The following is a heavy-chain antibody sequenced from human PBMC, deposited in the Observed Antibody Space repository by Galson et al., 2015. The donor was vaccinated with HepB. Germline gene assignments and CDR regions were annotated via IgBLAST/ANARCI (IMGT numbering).Heavy chain of an antibody. V-gene: IGHV5-10-1*01. CDR3: ARHGLGYCSSTSCYSYYGMDV. CDR1: GYSFTSYW. Sequence: QSGAEVKKPGESLRISCKGSGYSFTSYWISWVRQMPGKGLEWMGRIDPSDSYTNYSPSFQGHVTISADKSISTAYLQWSSLKASDTAMYYCARHGLGYCSSTSCYSYYGMDVWGQGTTVTVSS. CDR2: IDPSDSYT. D-gene: IGHD2-2*02. J-gene: IGHJ6*02.